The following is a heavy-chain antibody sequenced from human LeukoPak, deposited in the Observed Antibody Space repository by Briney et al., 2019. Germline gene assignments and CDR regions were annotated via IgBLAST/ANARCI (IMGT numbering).Heavy chain of an antibody. D-gene: IGHD4-17*01. J-gene: IGHJ6*02. CDR3: ARECHGDQGYGMDV. Sequence: GGSLRLSCAASGFTFSSYTMNWVRQAPGKGLEWVSYISSGSNYIYYADSEKGRFTISRDSAKNSLYLQMNSLRAEDTAVYYCARECHGDQGYGMDVWGQGTTVTVSS. CDR1: GFTFSSYT. V-gene: IGHV3-21*01. CDR2: ISSGSNYI.